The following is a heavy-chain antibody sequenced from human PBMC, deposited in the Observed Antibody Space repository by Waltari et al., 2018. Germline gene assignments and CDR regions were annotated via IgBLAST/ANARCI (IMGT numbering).Heavy chain of an antibody. J-gene: IGHJ4*02. CDR3: AAEGDNSDFDY. V-gene: IGHV4-4*07. CDR1: GASTNAFY. CDR2: IYSTGTT. Sequence: QVQLQESGPGLVKPSETLSLTCAVSGASTNAFYLSWIRQPAGKGLEWIGRIYSTGTTNYSPSLDSRVTMSIDTSKKHFSLRVTSVTAADAAMYYCAAEGDNSDFDYWGRGVLVTVSS. D-gene: IGHD2-21*01.